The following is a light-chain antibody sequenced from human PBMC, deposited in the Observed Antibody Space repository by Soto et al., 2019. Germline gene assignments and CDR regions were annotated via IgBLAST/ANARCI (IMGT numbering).Light chain of an antibody. J-gene: IGKJ4*01. CDR2: GAS. CDR1: QSVNTNY. Sequence: EMVLTQSPRTLPLSPGERATLSCRASQSVNTNYLAWYQQKPGQAPRLLIYGASTRATGIPDRFSGSGSGTDFTLTIGRLEPEDFAVYYCQQYQTSPVTFGGGTKVEIK. V-gene: IGKV3-20*01. CDR3: QQYQTSPVT.